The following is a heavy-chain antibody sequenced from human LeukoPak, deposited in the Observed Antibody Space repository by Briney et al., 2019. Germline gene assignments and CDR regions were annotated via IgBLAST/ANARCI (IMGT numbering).Heavy chain of an antibody. J-gene: IGHJ4*02. CDR1: GGSISSYY. CDR3: AGDDGYNSFDY. V-gene: IGHV4-59*01. CDR2: IYYSGST. Sequence: SETLSLTCTVSGGSISSYYWSWIRQPPGKGLEWIGYIYYSGSTNYNPSLKSRVTISVDTSKNQFSLKLSSVTAADTAVYYCAGDDGYNSFDYWGQGTLVTVSS. D-gene: IGHD5-24*01.